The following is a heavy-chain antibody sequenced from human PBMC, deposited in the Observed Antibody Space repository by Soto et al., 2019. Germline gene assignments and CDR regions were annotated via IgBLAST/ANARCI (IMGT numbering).Heavy chain of an antibody. V-gene: IGHV4-31*03. D-gene: IGHD6-13*01. CDR1: GGSISSGGYY. J-gene: IGHJ4*02. Sequence: SPTLSLTCTVSGGSISSGGYYWSWIRQHPGKGLEWIGYIYYSGSTYYNPSLKSRVTISVDTSKNQFSLKLSSVTAADTAVYYCARTPQSIAAAGDVIDYWGQGTLVTVSS. CDR3: ARTPQSIAAAGDVIDY. CDR2: IYYSGST.